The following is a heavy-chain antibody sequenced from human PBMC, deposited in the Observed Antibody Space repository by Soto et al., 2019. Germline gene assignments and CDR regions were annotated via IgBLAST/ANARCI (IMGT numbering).Heavy chain of an antibody. CDR1: GFTFSSPW. J-gene: IGHJ5*01. CDR3: ARADPEFGC. Sequence: LSLTCAASGFTFSSPWMHWVRQAPGKGLVWVSRINSDGSTTSYADSVKGRFTISRDNAKNTLYLQMNSLGVDDTAVYYCARADPEFGCWGQGTLVTVSS. V-gene: IGHV3-74*01. CDR2: INSDGSTT.